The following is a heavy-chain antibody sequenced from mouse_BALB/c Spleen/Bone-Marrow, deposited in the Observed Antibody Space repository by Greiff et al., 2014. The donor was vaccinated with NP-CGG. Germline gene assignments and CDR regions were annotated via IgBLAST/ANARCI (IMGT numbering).Heavy chain of an antibody. CDR3: ARYGGYFPWFAY. CDR2: IDPSDSHT. V-gene: IGHV1-69*02. J-gene: IGHJ3*01. Sequence: VQLQQSGAELVKPGASVKLSCKASGYTFTSYWMHWVKQRPGQGLEWIGEIDPSDSHTNYNQKFKGKATLTVDKSSSTAYMQRSSLTSEDSAVYYCARYGGYFPWFAYWGQGTLVTVSA. CDR1: GYTFTSYW. D-gene: IGHD2-3*01.